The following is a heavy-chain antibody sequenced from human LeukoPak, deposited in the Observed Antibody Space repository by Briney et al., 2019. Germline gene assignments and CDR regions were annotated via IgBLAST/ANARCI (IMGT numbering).Heavy chain of an antibody. V-gene: IGHV4-4*07. CDR1: GGSISSYY. D-gene: IGHD6-13*01. CDR3: ARVEAAAGTTPGYYYYYMDV. CDR2: IYTSGST. J-gene: IGHJ6*03. Sequence: PSETLSLTCTVSGGSISSYYWSWIRQPAGKGLEWIGHIYTSGSTNYNPSLKSRVTMSVDTSKNQFSLKLSSVTAADTAVYYCARVEAAAGTTPGYYYYYMDVWGKGTTVTIPS.